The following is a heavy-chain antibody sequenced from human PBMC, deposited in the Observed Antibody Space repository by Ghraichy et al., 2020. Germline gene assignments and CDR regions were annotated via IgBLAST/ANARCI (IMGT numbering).Heavy chain of an antibody. Sequence: GGSLRLSCAASGFTFNNFAMSWVRQAPGKGLEWVSSIGGRSGTTYYTDSVKGRFTISRDNSKDTLYLQMSSLRTEDTAIYYCTKFRGFDWNYYFANWGQRALVTVSS. CDR3: TKFRGFDWNYYFAN. D-gene: IGHD3-9*01. CDR2: IGGRSGTT. CDR1: GFTFNNFA. V-gene: IGHV3-23*01. J-gene: IGHJ4*02.